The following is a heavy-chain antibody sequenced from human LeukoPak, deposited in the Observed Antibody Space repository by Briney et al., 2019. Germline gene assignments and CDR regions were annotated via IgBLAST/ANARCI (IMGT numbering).Heavy chain of an antibody. J-gene: IGHJ4*02. V-gene: IGHV1-69*04. D-gene: IGHD1-26*01. CDR3: ARGRGGELRATPLDY. CDR1: GGTFSSYA. CDR2: IIPILGIA. Sequence: SVKVSCKASGGTFSSYAISWVRQAPGQGLEWMGRIIPILGIANYAQKFQGRVTITADKSTSTAYMELSSLRSEDTAVYYCARGRGGELRATPLDYWGQGTLVTVSS.